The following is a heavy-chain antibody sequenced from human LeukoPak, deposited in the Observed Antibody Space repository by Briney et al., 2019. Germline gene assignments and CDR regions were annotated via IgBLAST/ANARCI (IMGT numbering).Heavy chain of an antibody. CDR1: GGSISSYY. D-gene: IGHD3-10*01. V-gene: IGHV4-59*01. J-gene: IGHJ5*02. CDR2: IYYSGST. CDR3: ARHITMVRGVNLAWFDP. Sequence: KASETLSLTCTVSGGSISSYYWSWIRQPPGKGLEWIGYIYYSGSTNYNPSLKSRVTISVDTSKNQFSLKLSSVTAVDTAVYYCARHITMVRGVNLAWFDPWGQGTLVTVSS.